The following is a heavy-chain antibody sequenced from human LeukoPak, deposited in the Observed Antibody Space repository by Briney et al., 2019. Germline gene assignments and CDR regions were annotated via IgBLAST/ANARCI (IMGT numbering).Heavy chain of an antibody. CDR3: ATHYDILTGYSANDY. V-gene: IGHV3-33*08. J-gene: IGHJ4*02. CDR2: IWYDGSNK. D-gene: IGHD3-9*01. Sequence: AGGSLRLSCAASGFTFSGFSMSWVRQAPGKGLEWVAVIWYDGSNKYYADSVKGRFTISRDNSKNTLYLQMNSLRAEDTAVYYCATHYDILTGYSANDYWGQGTLVTVSS. CDR1: GFTFSGFS.